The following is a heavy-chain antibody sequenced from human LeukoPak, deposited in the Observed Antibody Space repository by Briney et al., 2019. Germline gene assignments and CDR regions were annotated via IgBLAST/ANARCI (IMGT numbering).Heavy chain of an antibody. V-gene: IGHV4-4*07. D-gene: IGHD1-26*01. J-gene: IGHJ5*02. CDR1: GGSISKYY. CDR3: ARAALVGATTISFDP. Sequence: HSETLSLTCTVSGGSISKYYWSWIRQPAGKGLEWIGRIYTSGSTNYNPSLKSRVTMSVDTSKNQFSLNLTSVTAADTAVYYCARAALVGATTISFDPWGQGTLVTVSS. CDR2: IYTSGST.